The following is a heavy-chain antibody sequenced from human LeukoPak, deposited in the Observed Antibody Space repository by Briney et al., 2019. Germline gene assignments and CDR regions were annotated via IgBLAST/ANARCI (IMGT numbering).Heavy chain of an antibody. Sequence: ASVKVSCKASGYTFTSYGISWVRQAPGQGLEWMGWTSAYNGNTNYAQKLQGRVTMTTDTSTSTAYMELRSLRSDDTAVYYCARVSTLYDFGGWFDPWGQGTLVTVSS. CDR3: ARVSTLYDFGGWFDP. CDR2: TSAYNGNT. CDR1: GYTFTSYG. V-gene: IGHV1-18*01. J-gene: IGHJ5*02. D-gene: IGHD3-3*01.